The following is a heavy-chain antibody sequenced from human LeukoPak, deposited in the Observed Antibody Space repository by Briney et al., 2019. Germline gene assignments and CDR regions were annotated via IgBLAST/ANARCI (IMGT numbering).Heavy chain of an antibody. D-gene: IGHD3-10*02. CDR2: IYSGGST. V-gene: IGHV3-53*01. CDR1: GFTVSSNY. J-gene: IGHJ6*04. CDR3: AELGITMIGGV. Sequence: PGGSLRLSYAASGFTVSSNYMSWVRQAPGKGLEWVPVIYSGGSTYYADSVKGRFTISRDNSKSTLYIQMNSLRAEDTAVYYCAELGITMIGGVWGKGTTVTISS.